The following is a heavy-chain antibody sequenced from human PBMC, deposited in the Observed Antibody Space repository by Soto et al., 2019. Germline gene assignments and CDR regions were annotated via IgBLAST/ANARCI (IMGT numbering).Heavy chain of an antibody. CDR3: ARVYSGSDYWFDY. Sequence: LILSSAASGFTFRRYWMHWVRQAPGKELVWVSRINSDGSSTSYADSVKGRFTISRDNAKNTLYLQMNSLRAEDPAGSYCARVYSGSDYWFDYWGQGTLVSVCS. CDR1: GFTFRRYW. D-gene: IGHD1-26*01. J-gene: IGHJ4*02. V-gene: IGHV3-74*01. CDR2: INSDGSST.